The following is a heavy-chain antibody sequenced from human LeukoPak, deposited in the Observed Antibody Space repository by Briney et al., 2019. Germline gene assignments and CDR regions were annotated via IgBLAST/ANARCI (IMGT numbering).Heavy chain of an antibody. Sequence: GGSLRLSCAASGFTFSSYWMSWVRQAPGKGLEWVSSISSSSSYIYYADSVKGRFTISRDNAKNSLYLQMNSLRAEDTAVYYCASSPPNFWSGYVWFDPWGQGTLVTVSS. V-gene: IGHV3-21*01. J-gene: IGHJ5*02. CDR1: GFTFSSYW. CDR2: ISSSSSYI. CDR3: ASSPPNFWSGYVWFDP. D-gene: IGHD3-3*01.